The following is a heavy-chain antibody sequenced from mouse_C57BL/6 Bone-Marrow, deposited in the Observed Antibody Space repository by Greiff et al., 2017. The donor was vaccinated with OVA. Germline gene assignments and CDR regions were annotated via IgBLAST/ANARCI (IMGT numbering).Heavy chain of an antibody. Sequence: EVQVVESGGGLVQPGESLKLSCESNEYDFPSHDMSWVRKTPEKRLELVAVINSDGGSTYYPDTMERRFIISRDNTKKTLYLQISNLRSEDTTVYYCARHDGSSFWFAYWGQGTLVTVSA. J-gene: IGHJ3*01. CDR2: INSDGGST. CDR3: ARHDGSSFWFAY. V-gene: IGHV5-2*01. D-gene: IGHD1-1*01. CDR1: EYDFPSHD.